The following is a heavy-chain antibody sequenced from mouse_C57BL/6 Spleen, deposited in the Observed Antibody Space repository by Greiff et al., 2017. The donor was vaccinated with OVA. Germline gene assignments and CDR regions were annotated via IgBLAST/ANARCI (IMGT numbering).Heavy chain of an antibody. Sequence: QVQLQQSGAELVRPGTSVKMSCKASGYTFTNYWIGWAKQRPGHGLEWIGDIYPGGGYPNYNEKFKGKATLTADKSSNTAYMQFSSLTSEDSASYYCARRGNWYYFDYWGQGTTLTVSS. V-gene: IGHV1-63*01. CDR1: GYTFTNYW. CDR3: ARRGNWYYFDY. CDR2: IYPGGGYP. J-gene: IGHJ2*01. D-gene: IGHD4-1*01.